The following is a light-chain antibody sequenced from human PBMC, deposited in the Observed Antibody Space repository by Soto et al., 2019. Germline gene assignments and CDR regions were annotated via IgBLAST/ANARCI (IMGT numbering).Light chain of an antibody. CDR2: KAS. CDR3: QQYSGSSPWT. CDR1: QSISSW. V-gene: IGKV1-5*03. J-gene: IGKJ1*01. Sequence: DIQMTQSPSTLSASVGDRVTITCRASQSISSWLAWYQQKPGTAPKLLIYKASNVESGVPSRFIGSGSGTDFTLTISSLQPDDFATYYCQQYSGSSPWTFGQGTRVEIK.